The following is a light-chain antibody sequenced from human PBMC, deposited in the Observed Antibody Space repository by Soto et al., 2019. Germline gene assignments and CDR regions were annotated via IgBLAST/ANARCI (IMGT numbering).Light chain of an antibody. CDR1: QSVLYSSDNKNY. Sequence: DIVMTQSPDSLAVSLGKRATINCKSSQSVLYSSDNKNYLAWYQQKPGQPPKLLIYWASTRESGVPDRFSGSGSGTDFTLTISSLQAEDVAVYYGQQYYSTPRTFGQGTKVEIK. CDR2: WAS. V-gene: IGKV4-1*01. J-gene: IGKJ1*01. CDR3: QQYYSTPRT.